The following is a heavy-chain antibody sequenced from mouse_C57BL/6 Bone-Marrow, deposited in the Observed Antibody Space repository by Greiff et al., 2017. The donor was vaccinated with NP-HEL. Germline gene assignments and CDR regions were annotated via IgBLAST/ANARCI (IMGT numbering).Heavy chain of an antibody. Sequence: QVQLQQPGAELVMPGASVKLSCKASGYTFTSYWMHWVKQRPGQGLEWIGEIDPSDSYTNYNQKSKGKSTLTVDKSSSTAYMQLSSLTSEDSAVYYCAREGYYYTYFDYWGQGTTLTVSS. V-gene: IGHV1-69*01. J-gene: IGHJ2*01. CDR1: GYTFTSYW. CDR2: IDPSDSYT. D-gene: IGHD1-1*01. CDR3: AREGYYYTYFDY.